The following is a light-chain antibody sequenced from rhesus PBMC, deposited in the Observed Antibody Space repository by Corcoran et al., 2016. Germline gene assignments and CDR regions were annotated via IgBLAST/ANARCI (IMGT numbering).Light chain of an antibody. CDR1: QSVSSY. J-gene: IGKJ3*01. V-gene: IGKV3-31*02. CDR2: GAS. CDR3: QETSNLFT. Sequence: EIVMTQSPATLSLSPGETATISCRTSQSVSSYLAWYQQKHGQAPRLLIYGASRRATGIPDRFSGSVSGTDFTLTISRLEPEDFAVYYCQETSNLFTFGPGTKLDIK.